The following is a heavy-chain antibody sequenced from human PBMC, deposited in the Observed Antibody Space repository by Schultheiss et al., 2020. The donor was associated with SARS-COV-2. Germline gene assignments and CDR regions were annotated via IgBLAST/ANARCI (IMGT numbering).Heavy chain of an antibody. Sequence: SVKVSCKGSGGTFSSYGISWVRQAPGQGLEWMGGIIPIFGTANYAQKFQGRVTITADESTSTAYMELSSLRSEDTAVYYCTRGGWAGARQRSRYYYYGMDVWGQGTTVTVSS. J-gene: IGHJ6*02. CDR3: TRGGWAGARQRSRYYYYGMDV. CDR2: IIPIFGTA. CDR1: GGTFSSYG. D-gene: IGHD6-6*01. V-gene: IGHV1-69*13.